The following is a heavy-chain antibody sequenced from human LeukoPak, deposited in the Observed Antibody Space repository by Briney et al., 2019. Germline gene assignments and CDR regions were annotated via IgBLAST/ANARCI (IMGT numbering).Heavy chain of an antibody. D-gene: IGHD3-22*01. Sequence: RASVKVSCKASGYTFTSYGISWVRQAPGQGLEWMGWISVYNGNTNYAQKLQGRVTMTTDTSTSTAYMELRSLRSDDTAVYYCARDRIYDSSGYYTYWGQGTLVTVSS. CDR2: ISVYNGNT. CDR1: GYTFTSYG. J-gene: IGHJ4*02. V-gene: IGHV1-18*01. CDR3: ARDRIYDSSGYYTY.